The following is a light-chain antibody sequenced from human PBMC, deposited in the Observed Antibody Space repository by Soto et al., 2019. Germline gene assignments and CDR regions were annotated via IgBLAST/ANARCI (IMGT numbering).Light chain of an antibody. CDR2: AAS. J-gene: IGKJ5*01. V-gene: IGKV1-39*01. CDR3: QQLHDYPIT. Sequence: IQMSQSPFSVSSYIGDRVSITCRASQSISSHLNWYQQKPGKAPKVLIYAASRLQRGVPSRFSGSGSGTDFTLTISSLQPEDFATYYCQQLHDYPITFGQGTRLEIK. CDR1: QSISSH.